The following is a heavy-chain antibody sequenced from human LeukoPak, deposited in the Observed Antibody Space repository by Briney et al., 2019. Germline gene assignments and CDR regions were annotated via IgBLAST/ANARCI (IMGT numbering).Heavy chain of an antibody. CDR3: ARDSAPTWINLPLDY. D-gene: IGHD5-12*01. CDR2: IWYDGSNK. CDR1: GFTFSSYG. Sequence: GGSLRLSCAASGFTFSSYGMHWVRQAPGKGLEWVAVIWYDGSNKYYADPVKGRFTISRDNSKNTLYLQMHSLRAEDTAVYSCARDSAPTWINLPLDYWGQGTLVTVSS. V-gene: IGHV3-33*01. J-gene: IGHJ4*02.